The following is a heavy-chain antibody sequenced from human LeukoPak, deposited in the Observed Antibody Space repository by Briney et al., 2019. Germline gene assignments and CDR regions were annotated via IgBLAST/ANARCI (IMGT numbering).Heavy chain of an antibody. CDR2: IYSGGST. CDR1: EFSVGSNY. Sequence: GGSLRLSCAASEFSVGSNYMTWVRQAPGKGLEWVSLIYSGGSTYYADSVKGRFTISRDNSKNTLYLQMNSLRAEDTAMYYCARGEAVAGNDHWGQGALVTVSS. CDR3: ARGEAVAGNDH. J-gene: IGHJ4*02. D-gene: IGHD6-19*01. V-gene: IGHV3-66*01.